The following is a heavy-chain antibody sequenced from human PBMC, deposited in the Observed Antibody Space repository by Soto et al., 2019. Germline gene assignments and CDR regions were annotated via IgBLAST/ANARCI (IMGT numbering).Heavy chain of an antibody. CDR1: GFTFSNYA. V-gene: IGHV3-33*01. CDR2: IWNDGSNK. D-gene: IGHD4-17*01. J-gene: IGHJ6*03. Sequence: QMQLVESGGGVVQPGTSLRLSCAASGFTFSNYAMHWVRQAPGKGLEWVTFIWNDGSNKNYGDSVKGRFTISRDKSKNTLYLQMNSLRVENTAVYYCARDSGGDYNNSYVHVWGKGTTVTVSS. CDR3: ARDSGGDYNNSYVHV.